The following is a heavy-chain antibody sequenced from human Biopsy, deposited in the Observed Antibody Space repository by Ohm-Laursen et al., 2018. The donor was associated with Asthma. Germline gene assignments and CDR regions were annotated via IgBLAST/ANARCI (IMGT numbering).Heavy chain of an antibody. CDR3: ARVRRYGDIFFGMDV. CDR1: GGYIDSHDWS. Sequence: SQTLSLTCTVSGGYIDSHDWSWCWIRQSPGKGLPWLGYAHFSGSTHYNPSLDRRIRMSVDTSKSQVSLSLTSVSAADTAVYFCARVRRYGDIFFGMDVWGQGTTVTVSS. J-gene: IGHJ6*01. CDR2: AHFSGST. V-gene: IGHV4-30-4*01. D-gene: IGHD4-17*01.